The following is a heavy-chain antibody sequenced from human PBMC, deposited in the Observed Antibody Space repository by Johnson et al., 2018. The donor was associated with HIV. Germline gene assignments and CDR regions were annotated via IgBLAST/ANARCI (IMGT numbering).Heavy chain of an antibody. D-gene: IGHD3-3*01. CDR2: IRYDGSNK. J-gene: IGHJ3*02. CDR3: AKDVLQFRRGAFDI. V-gene: IGHV3-30*02. Sequence: QVQLVESGGGVVQPGGSLRLSCAASGFTFSSYGMHWVRQAPGKGLEWVAFIRYDGSNKYYADSVKGRFTISRDNSKTTLYLQMNSLRAEDTAVYYCAKDVLQFRRGAFDIWGQGTMVTVSS. CDR1: GFTFSSYG.